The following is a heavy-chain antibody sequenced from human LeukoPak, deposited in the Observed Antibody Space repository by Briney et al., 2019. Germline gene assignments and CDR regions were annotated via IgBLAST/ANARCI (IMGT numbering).Heavy chain of an antibody. CDR1: GGSISSYY. J-gene: IGHJ5*02. V-gene: IGHV4-59*01. CDR2: IYYSGST. CDR3: ARHSSSHWFDP. Sequence: SETLSLTCTVSGGSISSYYWSWIRQPPGKGLEWIGYIYYSGSTNYNPSLKSRVPISVDTSKNQFSLKLSSVTAADTAVYYCARHSSSHWFDPWGQGTLVTVSS. D-gene: IGHD6-6*01.